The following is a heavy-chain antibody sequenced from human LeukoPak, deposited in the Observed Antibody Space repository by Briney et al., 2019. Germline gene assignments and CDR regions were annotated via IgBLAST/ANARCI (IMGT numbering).Heavy chain of an antibody. D-gene: IGHD3-10*01. J-gene: IGHJ4*02. Sequence: GGFLRLSCAASGFTFSSYAMSWVRQAPGKGLEWVSAISGSGGSTYYADSVKGRFTISRDNSKNTLYLQMNSLRAEDTAVYYCAANYYGSGSYHFRGLVWGQGTLVTVSS. CDR3: AANYYGSGSYHFRGLV. CDR2: ISGSGGST. V-gene: IGHV3-23*01. CDR1: GFTFSSYA.